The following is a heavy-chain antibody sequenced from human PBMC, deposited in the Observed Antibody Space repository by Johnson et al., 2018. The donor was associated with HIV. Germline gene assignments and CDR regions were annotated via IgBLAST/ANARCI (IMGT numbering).Heavy chain of an antibody. D-gene: IGHD4-23*01. CDR1: EFSFSTYA. CDR3: ARGEDYGGNFGALDI. Sequence: GLVQPERSLRLSCAASEFSFSTYAMRWVRQAPGKGLEGVAVISDDGTNTDYAAPVKGRFPISRDDSKNTLYPQMNSLRDEDTAVYYCARGEDYGGNFGALDIWGQGTMVTVSS. V-gene: IGHV3-30-3*01. CDR2: ISDDGTNT. J-gene: IGHJ3*02.